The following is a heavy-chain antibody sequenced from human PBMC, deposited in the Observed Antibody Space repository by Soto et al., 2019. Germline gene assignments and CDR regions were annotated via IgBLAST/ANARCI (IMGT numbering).Heavy chain of an antibody. CDR3: ARDPLWGTAMVLWYFDL. CDR2: ISYDGSNK. J-gene: IGHJ2*01. Sequence: QVHLVECGGGVVQPGRSLRLACAASGFTLSSYAMHWVRQAPGKGLEWVAVISYDGSNKYYADSVKGRFTISRDNSKNTLYLQMNSLRAEDTAVYYCARDPLWGTAMVLWYFDLWGRGTLVTVSS. CDR1: GFTLSSYA. D-gene: IGHD5-18*01. V-gene: IGHV3-30-3*01.